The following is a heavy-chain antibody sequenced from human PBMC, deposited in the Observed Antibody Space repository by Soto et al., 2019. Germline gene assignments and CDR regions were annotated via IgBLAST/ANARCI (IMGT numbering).Heavy chain of an antibody. CDR3: ARAYYYDSSGFFDY. D-gene: IGHD3-22*01. CDR1: GFTFGTYS. J-gene: IGHJ4*02. Sequence: LRLSCAASGFTFGTYSMNWVRQAPGKGLEWVSYISSSSSTRYYADSVKGRFTISRDNAKNSLYLQMNSLRDEDTAVYYCARAYYYDSSGFFDYWGQGTLVTVSS. CDR2: ISSSSSTR. V-gene: IGHV3-48*02.